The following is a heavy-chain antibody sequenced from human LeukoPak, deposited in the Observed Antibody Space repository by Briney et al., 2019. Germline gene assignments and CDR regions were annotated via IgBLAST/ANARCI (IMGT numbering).Heavy chain of an antibody. V-gene: IGHV3-30*02. Sequence: GGSLRLSCAASGFTFNSYAMSWVRQAPGKGLEWVAFIRYDGSNKYYADSVKGRFTISRDNSKNTLYLQMNSLRAEDTAVYYCAKAQGGSYWGLYYFDYWGQGTLVTVSS. CDR3: AKAQGGSYWGLYYFDY. D-gene: IGHD1-26*01. CDR2: IRYDGSNK. CDR1: GFTFNSYA. J-gene: IGHJ4*02.